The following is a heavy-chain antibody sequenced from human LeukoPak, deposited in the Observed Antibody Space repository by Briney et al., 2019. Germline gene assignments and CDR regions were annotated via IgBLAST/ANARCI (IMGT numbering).Heavy chain of an antibody. CDR2: VYYSGST. CDR1: GGSISSSNYY. CDR3: ATTGKYYYDSSGYRFFDY. Sequence: SETLSLTCTVSGGSISSSNYYWGWIRQSPGKGLERIGSVYYSGSTYCNPSLKSRVTISVDTSKNQFSLKLSSVTAADTAVYYCATTGKYYYDSSGYRFFDYWGQGTLVTVSS. V-gene: IGHV4-39*07. J-gene: IGHJ4*02. D-gene: IGHD3-22*01.